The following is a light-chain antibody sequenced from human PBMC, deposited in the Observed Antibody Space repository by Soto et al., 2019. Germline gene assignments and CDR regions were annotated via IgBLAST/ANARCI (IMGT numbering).Light chain of an antibody. Sequence: QSALTQPASVSGSPGQSITISCTGTSSDVGGYNYVSWYQQHPGKAPKLMIYDVSNRPSGVSNRFSGSKSGNSASLTLSRITAEDEADYYCSSYTRSSTLYVFGTGTKLTVL. CDR1: SSDVGGYNY. V-gene: IGLV2-14*01. CDR3: SSYTRSSTLYV. J-gene: IGLJ1*01. CDR2: DVS.